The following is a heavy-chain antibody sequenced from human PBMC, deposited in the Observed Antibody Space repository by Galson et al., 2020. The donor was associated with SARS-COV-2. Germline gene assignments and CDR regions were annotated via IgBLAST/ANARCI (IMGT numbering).Heavy chain of an antibody. J-gene: IGHJ6*03. V-gene: IGHV4-39*01. CDR3: ARQIRGGTYYVYYYMVV. CDR2: IYYTGST. CDR1: GGSISSTSYY. D-gene: IGHD1-26*01. Sequence: SETLSLTCTVSGGSISSTSYYWGWIRQPPGKGLEWIGSIYYTGSTYYNPSLKSRVTISVDTSKNQFSLKLSSVTAADTAVYYCARQIRGGTYYVYYYMVVWCKGTSVTVS.